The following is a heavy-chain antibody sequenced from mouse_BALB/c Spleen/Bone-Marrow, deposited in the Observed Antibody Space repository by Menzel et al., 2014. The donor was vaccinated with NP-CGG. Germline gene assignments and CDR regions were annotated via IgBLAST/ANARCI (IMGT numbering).Heavy chain of an antibody. J-gene: IGHJ4*01. CDR1: GYTFTEYI. CDR3: ARHEDLDIRRRLGAMDY. V-gene: IGHV1-62-2*01. CDR2: FFPGSGSI. D-gene: IGHD2-12*01. Sequence: QVQLQQSGAELVKPGASVKLSCKASGYTFTEYIIHWIKQRSGQGLEWIGRFFPGSGSIKYNEKFKDKATLTADKSSSTVYMELSRLTSEDSAVYFCARHEDLDIRRRLGAMDYWGQGTSVTVSS.